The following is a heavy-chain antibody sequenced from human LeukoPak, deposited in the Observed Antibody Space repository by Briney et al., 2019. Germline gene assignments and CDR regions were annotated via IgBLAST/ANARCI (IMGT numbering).Heavy chain of an antibody. CDR1: GGTSNSHA. D-gene: IGHD3-22*01. CDR2: IIPNLGTT. Sequence: SVKVSCKASGGTSNSHAISWVRQAPGQGLEWMGRIIPNLGTTNRAQNFQDRVTLTADKSTDTAYMELTSLTSDDTAVYYCATTNDGGGYQWGDFFDFWGQGTLVTVSS. J-gene: IGHJ4*02. CDR3: ATTNDGGGYQWGDFFDF. V-gene: IGHV1-69*04.